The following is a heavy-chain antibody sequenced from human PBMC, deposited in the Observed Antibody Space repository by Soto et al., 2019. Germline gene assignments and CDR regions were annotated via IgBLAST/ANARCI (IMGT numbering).Heavy chain of an antibody. Sequence: HPGGSLRLSCAASGFTFSSYAMSWVRQAPGKGLEWVSAISGSGGSTYYADSVNGRFTISRDNSKNTLYLQMNSLRAEDTAVYYCAKERYSSSWYYYYGMDVWGQGTTVTVSS. CDR1: GFTFSSYA. D-gene: IGHD6-13*01. CDR2: ISGSGGST. CDR3: AKERYSSSWYYYYGMDV. J-gene: IGHJ6*02. V-gene: IGHV3-23*01.